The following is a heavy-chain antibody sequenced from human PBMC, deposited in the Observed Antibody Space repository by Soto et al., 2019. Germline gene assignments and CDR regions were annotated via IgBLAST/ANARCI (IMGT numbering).Heavy chain of an antibody. V-gene: IGHV4-39*01. J-gene: IGHJ5*02. D-gene: IGHD6-13*01. CDR3: ARHQSHSSSYVDP. CDR1: GGSISSSSYY. Sequence: QLQLQESGPGLVKPSETLSLTCTVSGGSISSSSYYWGWIRQPPGKGLEWIGSIYYSGTTYYNPSLKSRVTISVHTAKHQFSLKLSSVPAADTAVYYCARHQSHSSSYVDPWGQGTLVTVSS. CDR2: IYYSGTT.